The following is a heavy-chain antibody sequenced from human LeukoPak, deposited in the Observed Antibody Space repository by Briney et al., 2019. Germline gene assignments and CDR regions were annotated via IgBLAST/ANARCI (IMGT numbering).Heavy chain of an antibody. V-gene: IGHV3-7*01. CDR2: IKQDGSEK. CDR3: AREGIYQLLLN. Sequence: GGSLRLSCAASGFTFSSYWMSWVRQAPRKGLEWVANIKQDGSEKYYVDSVKGRFTISRDNAKNSLYLQMNSLRAEDTAVYYCAREGIYQLLLNWGQGTLVTVSS. CDR1: GFTFSSYW. D-gene: IGHD2-2*01. J-gene: IGHJ4*02.